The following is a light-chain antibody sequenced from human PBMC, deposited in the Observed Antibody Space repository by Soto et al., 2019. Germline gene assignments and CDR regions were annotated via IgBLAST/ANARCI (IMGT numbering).Light chain of an antibody. CDR1: QSVSSSY. CDR2: GAS. V-gene: IGKV3-20*01. J-gene: IGKJ1*01. Sequence: EVVLTQSPGTLSLSPGERATLSCRASQSVSSSYLAWYQQKPGQAPRLLIYGASSSATGIPDRFSGSCSGTDFTLTISLLEAEDVAVYYCQQYGSSWWTFGQWTKVEIK. CDR3: QQYGSSWWT.